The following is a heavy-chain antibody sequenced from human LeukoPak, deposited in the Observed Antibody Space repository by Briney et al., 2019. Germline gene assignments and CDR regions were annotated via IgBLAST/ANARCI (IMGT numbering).Heavy chain of an antibody. CDR1: GFTVSTNY. D-gene: IGHD1/OR15-1a*01. CDR2: SYSGGST. J-gene: IGHJ4*02. Sequence: PGGPLRLPCAASGFTVSTNYMSWVRQAPGKGLEWVSVSYSGGSTYYADSVKGRFTISRDNSKNTLYLQMNSLRAEDTAVYYCARAPELEQDYWGQGTLVTVSS. V-gene: IGHV3-53*01. CDR3: ARAPELEQDY.